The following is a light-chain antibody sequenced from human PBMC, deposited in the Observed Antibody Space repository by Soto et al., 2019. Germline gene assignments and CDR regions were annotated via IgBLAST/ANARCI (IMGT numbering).Light chain of an antibody. V-gene: IGKV3D-15*01. CDR2: GAS. CDR1: QSVSSN. J-gene: IGKJ2*01. CDR3: LQYKIWPT. Sequence: EIVMTQSPATLSVSPGERATLSCRASQSVSSNLAWYQQKPVQAPRLLIYGASTRAAGIPARFRGSGSGTEFTLTISVLQSEDLALYYCLQYKIWPTFGQGTKLEIK.